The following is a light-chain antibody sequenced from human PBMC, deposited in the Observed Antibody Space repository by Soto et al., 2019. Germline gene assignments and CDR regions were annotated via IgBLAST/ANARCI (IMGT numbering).Light chain of an antibody. J-gene: IGLJ2*01. CDR3: AAWDDSVKGPV. V-gene: IGLV1-44*01. CDR1: GSNVGGNT. Sequence: QSVLTQPPSASGTPGQRVTISCSGSGSNVGGNTVNWYQHLPGTAPKLLIYYDNQRPSGVPDRFSGSKSGPSASLAISGLQSEDEADYYCAAWDDSVKGPVFGGGTKVTVL. CDR2: YDN.